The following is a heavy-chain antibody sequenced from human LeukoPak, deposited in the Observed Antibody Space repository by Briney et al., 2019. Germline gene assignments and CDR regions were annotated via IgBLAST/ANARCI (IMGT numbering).Heavy chain of an antibody. V-gene: IGHV3-23*01. CDR1: GFTFSNYS. J-gene: IGHJ6*03. Sequence: GGSLRLSCVGSGFTFSNYSFNWVRQAPGKGLEWVSTISGSGGNTYSADSVKGRFTISRDNSKNTLYLQMNSLRAEDTAVYYCAKGQADYYYYYMDVWGKGTTVTVSS. CDR2: ISGSGGNT. CDR3: AKGQADYYYYYMDV.